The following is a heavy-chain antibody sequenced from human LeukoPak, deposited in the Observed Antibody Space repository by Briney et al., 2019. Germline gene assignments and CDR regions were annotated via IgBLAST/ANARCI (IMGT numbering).Heavy chain of an antibody. Sequence: PGGSLRLSCAASGFTFSSYWMHWVRQAPGKGLVWVSRINSDGSSTSYADSVKGRFTISRDNAKNTLYLQMNSLRAEDTAVYYCAKGDSRRVATIMAAFDIWGQGTMVTVSS. CDR3: AKGDSRRVATIMAAFDI. J-gene: IGHJ3*02. D-gene: IGHD5-24*01. CDR1: GFTFSSYW. CDR2: INSDGSST. V-gene: IGHV3-74*01.